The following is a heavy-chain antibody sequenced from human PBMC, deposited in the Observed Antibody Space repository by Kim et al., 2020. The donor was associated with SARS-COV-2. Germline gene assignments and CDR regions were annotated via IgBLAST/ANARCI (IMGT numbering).Heavy chain of an antibody. D-gene: IGHD6-13*01. Sequence: GGSLRLSCAASGFTFSDYYMSWIRQAPGKGLEWVSYISSTTNYTRYEDSVKGRFAISRDNAKNSLYLQMNSLRSEDTAVYYCARVALGSSSWYWFDPWGQGTLVTVSS. CDR3: ARVALGSSSWYWFDP. CDR2: ISSTTNYT. J-gene: IGHJ5*02. V-gene: IGHV3-11*05. CDR1: GFTFSDYY.